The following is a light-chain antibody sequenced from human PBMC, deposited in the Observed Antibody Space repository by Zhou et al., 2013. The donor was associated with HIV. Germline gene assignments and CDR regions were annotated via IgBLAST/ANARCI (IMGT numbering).Light chain of an antibody. CDR1: QAINNH. Sequence: DIQMTQSPSFLSASVRDRVTITCRATQAINNHLAWYQQKPGKVPRLLILDTSVQSGVSSRFSGSGSGTEFTLTINSLQPEDVATYYCHQYTSAPWTFGQGTKVEI. CDR3: HQYTSAPWT. J-gene: IGKJ1*01. CDR2: DTS. V-gene: IGKV1-27*01.